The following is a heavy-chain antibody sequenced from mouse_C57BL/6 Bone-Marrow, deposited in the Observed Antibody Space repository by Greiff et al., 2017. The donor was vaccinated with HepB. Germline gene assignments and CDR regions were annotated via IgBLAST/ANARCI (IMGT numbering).Heavy chain of an antibody. CDR2: IYPSDSET. D-gene: IGHD2-10*02. Sequence: QVQLQQPGAELVRPGSSVKLSCKASGYTFTSYWMDWVKQRPGQGLEWIGNIYPSDSETHYNQKFKDKATLTVDKSSSTTYMQLSSLTSEDSAVYYCAREGMNEYYAIDYWWQGTSVTVSS. CDR3: AREGMNEYYAIDY. CDR1: GYTFTSYW. V-gene: IGHV1-61*01. J-gene: IGHJ4*01.